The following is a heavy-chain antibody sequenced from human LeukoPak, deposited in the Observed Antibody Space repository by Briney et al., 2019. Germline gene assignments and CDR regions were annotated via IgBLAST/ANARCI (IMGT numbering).Heavy chain of an antibody. CDR3: AKHGSKLAVAGTLRDY. J-gene: IGHJ4*02. CDR2: ISGSGGST. V-gene: IGHV3-23*01. Sequence: GGSLRLSCAASGFTFSSYAMSWVRQAPGKGLEWVSAISGSGGSTYYADSVKGRFTISRDNSKNTLYLQMNSLRAEDTAVYYCAKHGSKLAVAGTLRDYWGQGTLVTVPS. D-gene: IGHD6-19*01. CDR1: GFTFSSYA.